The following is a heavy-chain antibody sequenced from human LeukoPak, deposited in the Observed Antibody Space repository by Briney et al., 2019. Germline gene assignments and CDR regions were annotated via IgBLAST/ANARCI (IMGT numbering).Heavy chain of an antibody. J-gene: IGHJ4*02. Sequence: GGSLRLSCAASGFTFSSYWMHWVRQVPGKGLVWVSRINNDGSSTTYADSVKGRFTISRDNAKNTLYLQMNSLRAEDTAVYYCARDPAGLYYYDSSGEELDYWGQGTLVTVSS. V-gene: IGHV3-74*01. CDR3: ARDPAGLYYYDSSGEELDY. D-gene: IGHD3-22*01. CDR2: INNDGSST. CDR1: GFTFSSYW.